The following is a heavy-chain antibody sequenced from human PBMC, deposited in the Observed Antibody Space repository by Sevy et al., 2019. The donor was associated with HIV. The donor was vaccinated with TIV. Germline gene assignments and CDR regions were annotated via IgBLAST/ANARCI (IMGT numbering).Heavy chain of an antibody. CDR3: ARDISGSSSGPDHEYYYYYYGMDV. J-gene: IGHJ6*02. CDR2: ISSSSSTI. Sequence: GGSLRLSCAASGFTFSSYSMNWVRQAPGKGLEWVSYISSSSSTIYYADSVKGRFTISRDSAKNSLYLQMNSLRDEDTAVYYCARDISGSSSGPDHEYYYYYYGMDVWGQGTTVTVSS. V-gene: IGHV3-48*02. D-gene: IGHD6-6*01. CDR1: GFTFSSYS.